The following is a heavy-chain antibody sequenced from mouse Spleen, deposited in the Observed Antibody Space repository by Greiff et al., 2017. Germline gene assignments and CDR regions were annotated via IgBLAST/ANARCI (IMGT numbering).Heavy chain of an antibody. D-gene: IGHD2-3*01. CDR3: ARYDGYYGFDY. CDR2: ISNLAYSI. J-gene: IGHJ2*01. Sequence: EVKLVESGGGLVKPGGSLKLSCAASGFTFSDYGMAWVRQAPGKGPEWVAFISNLAYSIYYADTVTGRFTISRENAKNTLYLEMSSLRSEDTAMYYCARYDGYYGFDYWGQGTTLTVSS. V-gene: IGHV5-15*04. CDR1: GFTFSDYG.